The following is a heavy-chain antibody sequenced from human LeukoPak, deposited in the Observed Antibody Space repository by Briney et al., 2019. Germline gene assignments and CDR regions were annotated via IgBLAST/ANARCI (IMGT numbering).Heavy chain of an antibody. CDR3: ARGGWYSSSWSFDY. CDR1: GRSISTTNFY. J-gene: IGHJ4*02. D-gene: IGHD6-13*01. Sequence: SETLSLTCTVSGRSISTTNFYWGWIRQPPGKGLEWIGSISYSGATYYNPSLKSRVTISVNTSKNQFSLKLSSATAADTAVYYCARGGWYSSSWSFDYWGQGTLVTVSS. V-gene: IGHV4-39*07. CDR2: ISYSGAT.